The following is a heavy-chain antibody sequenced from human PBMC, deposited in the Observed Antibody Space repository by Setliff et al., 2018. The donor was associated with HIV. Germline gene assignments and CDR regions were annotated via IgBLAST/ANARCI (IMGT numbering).Heavy chain of an antibody. CDR3: ASVLRYYGSGSYPFGY. CDR1: GFTFSTYW. CDR2: IKQDGSEK. V-gene: IGHV3-7*01. D-gene: IGHD3-10*01. J-gene: IGHJ4*02. Sequence: GGSLRLSCAASGFTFSTYWMSWVRQAPGKGLEWVANIKQDGSEKYYVDSVKGRFTISRDNAKNSLYLQMNSLRAEDTAVYYRASVLRYYGSGSYPFGYWGQGTLVTASS.